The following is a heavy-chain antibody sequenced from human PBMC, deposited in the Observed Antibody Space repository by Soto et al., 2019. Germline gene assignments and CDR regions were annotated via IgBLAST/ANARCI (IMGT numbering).Heavy chain of an antibody. V-gene: IGHV4-39*01. CDR3: ASLRMYSWRNGLDV. CDR1: GASVSTTSYY. J-gene: IGHJ6*02. CDR2: VYYSGST. D-gene: IGHD2-8*02. Sequence: QLQLQQSGPGLLKPSETLALTCNVSGASVSTTSYYWAWIRQSPGKGLAWIATVYYSGSTYYNPSLTSRVTISVDTYKNQFSLKLTSVAAADTAVYYCASLRMYSWRNGLDVWGQGTTVTVSS.